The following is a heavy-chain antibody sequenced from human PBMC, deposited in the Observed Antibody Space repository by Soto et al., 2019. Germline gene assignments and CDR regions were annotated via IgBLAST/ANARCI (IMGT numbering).Heavy chain of an antibody. Sequence: PSETLSLTCTVSYGSVSSDPFYLTWILHHPGKGLEWIGYIYYRCNTYYHPSLKSRLTISMDTTKNQFSLRFNSVTSSDTAVYTCATLSCTSSTCYFPGWFEIWGNGTMLTASS. CDR1: YGSVSSDPFY. D-gene: IGHD2-2*01. J-gene: IGHJ5*01. V-gene: IGHV4-31*03. CDR3: ATLSCTSSTCYFPGWFEI. CDR2: IYYRCNT.